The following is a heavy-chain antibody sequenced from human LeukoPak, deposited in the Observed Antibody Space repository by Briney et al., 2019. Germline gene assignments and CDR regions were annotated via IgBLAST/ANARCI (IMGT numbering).Heavy chain of an antibody. CDR1: GFTFSSYA. D-gene: IGHD1-26*01. J-gene: IGHJ4*02. V-gene: IGHV3-23*01. CDR2: ISGNSGST. Sequence: GSLRLSCAASGFTFSSYAMSWVRQAPGKGLEWVSSISGNSGSTYYADSVKGRFTISRDNSKNTVYLQMNSLRAEDTAVYYCAKVSSWAMVGATYFDYWGQGTLVTVSS. CDR3: AKVSSWAMVGATYFDY.